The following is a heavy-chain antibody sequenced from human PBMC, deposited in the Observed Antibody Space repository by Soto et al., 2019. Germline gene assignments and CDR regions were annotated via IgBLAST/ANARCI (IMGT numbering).Heavy chain of an antibody. J-gene: IGHJ6*03. D-gene: IGHD6-19*01. CDR3: ARLRLVGRDYYYYMDV. V-gene: IGHV5-51*01. CDR1: GYSFTSYW. Sequence: PGESLKISCRGSGYSFTSYWIGWVRQMPGKGLEWMGIIYPGDSDTRYSPSFQGQVTISADKSISTAYLQWSSLKASDTAMYYCARLRLVGRDYYYYMDVWGKGTTVTVSS. CDR2: IYPGDSDT.